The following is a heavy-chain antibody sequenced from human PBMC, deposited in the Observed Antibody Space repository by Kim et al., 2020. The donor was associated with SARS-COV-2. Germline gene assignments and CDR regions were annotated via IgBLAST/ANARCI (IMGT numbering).Heavy chain of an antibody. CDR1: GFTFTSSA. V-gene: IGHV1-58*02. CDR3: AADVGYSGYGFYYYGMDV. J-gene: IGHJ6*02. D-gene: IGHD5-12*01. CDR2: IVVGSGNT. Sequence: SVKVSCKASGFTFTSSAMQWVRQARGQRLEWIGWIVVGSGNTNYAQKFQERVTITRDMSTSTAYMELSSLRSEDTAVYYCAADVGYSGYGFYYYGMDVWGQGTTVTVSS.